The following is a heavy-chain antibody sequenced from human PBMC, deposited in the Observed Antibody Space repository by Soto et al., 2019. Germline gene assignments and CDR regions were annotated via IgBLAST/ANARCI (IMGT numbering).Heavy chain of an antibody. V-gene: IGHV4-39*01. Sequence: PSETLSLTSTVSGDSISIRSDYWGWIRQPPGKGLEWIGDIYYSGTTHYNPSPKSRVTISIDTSKNQFSLHLRSVTAADTAVYYCARLKGAFFITTYNWFDPWGQGTPVTVSS. D-gene: IGHD3-22*01. CDR1: GDSISIRSDY. CDR2: IYYSGTT. CDR3: ARLKGAFFITTYNWFDP. J-gene: IGHJ5*02.